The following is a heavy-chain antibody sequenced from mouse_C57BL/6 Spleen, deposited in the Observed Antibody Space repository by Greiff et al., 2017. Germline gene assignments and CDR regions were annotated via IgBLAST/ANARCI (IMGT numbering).Heavy chain of an antibody. J-gene: IGHJ2*01. CDR3: ARGGKTAQAPYYFGY. D-gene: IGHD3-2*02. CDR2: ILPGSGST. V-gene: IGHV1-9*01. CDR1: GYTFTGYW. Sequence: VQLQQSGAELMKPGASVKLSCKATGYTFTGYWIEWVKQRPGHGLEWIGEILPGSGSTNYNEKFKGKATFTADTSSNTAYMRLSSLTTEDSAIYYCARGGKTAQAPYYFGYWGQGTTLTVSS.